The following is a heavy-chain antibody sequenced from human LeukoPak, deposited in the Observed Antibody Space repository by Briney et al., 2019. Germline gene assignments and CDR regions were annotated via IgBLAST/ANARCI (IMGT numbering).Heavy chain of an antibody. CDR2: ISSTTSYI. J-gene: IGHJ4*02. V-gene: IGHV3-21*01. CDR3: AKTSMVMNFDY. D-gene: IGHD5-18*01. Sequence: PGGSLRLSCTTSGFTFSSYAMHWVRQAPGKGLEWVSSISSTTSYIYYADSVKGRFTISGDNAKNSLYLQMNSLRAEDTAVYYCAKTSMVMNFDYWGQGTLVTVSS. CDR1: GFTFSSYA.